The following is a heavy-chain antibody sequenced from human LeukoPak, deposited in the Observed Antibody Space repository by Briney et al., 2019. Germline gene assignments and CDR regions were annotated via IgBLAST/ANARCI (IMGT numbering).Heavy chain of an antibody. CDR3: ASLSIAVAGTNWFDP. CDR1: GGTFSSYA. J-gene: IGHJ5*02. Sequence: VASVKVSCKASGGTFSSYAISWVRQAPGQGLEWMGGIIPIFGTANYAQKFQGRVTITADESTSTAYMELSSLRSDDTAVYYCASLSIAVAGTNWFDPWGQGTLVTVSS. CDR2: IIPIFGTA. V-gene: IGHV1-69*13. D-gene: IGHD6-19*01.